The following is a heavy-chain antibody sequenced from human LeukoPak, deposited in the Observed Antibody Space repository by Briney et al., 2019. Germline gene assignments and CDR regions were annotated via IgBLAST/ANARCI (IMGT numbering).Heavy chain of an antibody. V-gene: IGHV4-31*03. CDR3: ARGYCSSTSCYGYFDY. Sequence: TSETLSLTCTVSGGSISSGGYYWSWIRQHPGKGLEWIGYIYYSGSTYYNPSLKSRVTISVDTSKNQFSLKLSSVTAADTAVYYCARGYCSSTSCYGYFDYWGQGTLVTVS. D-gene: IGHD2-2*01. CDR1: GGSISSGGYY. CDR2: IYYSGST. J-gene: IGHJ4*02.